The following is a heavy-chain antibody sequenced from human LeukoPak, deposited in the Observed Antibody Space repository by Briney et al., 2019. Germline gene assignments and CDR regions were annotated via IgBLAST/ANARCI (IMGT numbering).Heavy chain of an antibody. CDR2: INHSGST. CDR1: GGSFSGYY. D-gene: IGHD6-19*01. CDR3: ARSRTWYSSGRGPFDY. J-gene: IGHJ4*02. V-gene: IGHV4-34*01. Sequence: SETLSLTCAVYGGSFSGYYWSWIRQPPGKGLEWIGEINHSGSTNYNPSLKSRVTISVDTPKNQFSLKLSSVTAADTAVYYCARSRTWYSSGRGPFDYWGQGTLVTVSS.